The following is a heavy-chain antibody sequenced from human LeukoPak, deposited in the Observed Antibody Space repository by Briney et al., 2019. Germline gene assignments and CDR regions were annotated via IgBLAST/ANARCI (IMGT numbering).Heavy chain of an antibody. V-gene: IGHV4-30-4*08. Sequence: SETLSLTCTVSGGSISSGDYYWSWIRQPPGKGLEWIGYIYYSGSTYYNPSLKSRVTISVDTSKNQFSLKLSSVTAADTAVYYCARDGSEMDYSNYVPLGNWGQGTLVTVSS. CDR2: IYYSGST. D-gene: IGHD4-11*01. J-gene: IGHJ4*02. CDR1: GGSISSGDYY. CDR3: ARDGSEMDYSNYVPLGN.